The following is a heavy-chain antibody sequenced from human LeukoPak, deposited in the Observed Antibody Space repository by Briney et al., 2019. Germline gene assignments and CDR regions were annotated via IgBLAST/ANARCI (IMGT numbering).Heavy chain of an antibody. J-gene: IGHJ4*02. V-gene: IGHV4-38-2*01. CDR3: ARHSGMATNLDY. CDR2: SYHSGST. Sequence: SETLSLTCAVSGYSISSGYYWGWSRPPPGKGLEGIGISYHSGSTYYNPSLKSRVTISVDTSKNQFSLKLSSVTAADTAVHYCARHSGMATNLDYWGQGTLGTVSS. D-gene: IGHD5-24*01. CDR1: GYSISSGYY.